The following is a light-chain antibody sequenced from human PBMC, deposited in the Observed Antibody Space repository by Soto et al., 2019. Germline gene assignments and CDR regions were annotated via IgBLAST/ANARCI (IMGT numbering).Light chain of an antibody. Sequence: DIPMTQSPSSLSAAVGDRVTITCQASQNINNYLNWYQQKPGRAPKLLIYDASNLEAGVPSRFRGSGSGADFTVTISRLQPEDSATYYCQQYENLLTFGQGTRLEIK. CDR1: QNINNY. CDR3: QQYENLLT. V-gene: IGKV1-33*01. J-gene: IGKJ5*01. CDR2: DAS.